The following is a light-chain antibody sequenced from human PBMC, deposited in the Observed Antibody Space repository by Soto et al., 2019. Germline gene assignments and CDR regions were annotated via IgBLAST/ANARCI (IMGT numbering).Light chain of an antibody. J-gene: IGKJ1*01. CDR1: QSVYSM. CDR2: DAS. V-gene: IGKV3-15*01. CDR3: QQFHKWPPA. Sequence: EIVMTQSPATLSVSPGERATLSCRASQSVYSMLAWYQQKPGQAPRLLIYDASTRATGIPASFSGSGSGTEFTLTISSLQSQDFAVYFCQQFHKWPPAFGQGTKLEIK.